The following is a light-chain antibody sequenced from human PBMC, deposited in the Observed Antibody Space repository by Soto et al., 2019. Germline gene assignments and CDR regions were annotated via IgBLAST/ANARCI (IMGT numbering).Light chain of an antibody. J-gene: IGLJ3*02. CDR3: SSYTSSSTWV. V-gene: IGLV2-14*01. Sequence: QSALTQPASVSGSPGQSITISCTGTSSDVDCYNYVSWYQQHQGKTPKLMIYEVSNRPSGVSNRFSGSKSGNTASLTISGLQAEDEADYYCSSYTSSSTWVFGGGTKLTVL. CDR2: EVS. CDR1: SSDVDCYNY.